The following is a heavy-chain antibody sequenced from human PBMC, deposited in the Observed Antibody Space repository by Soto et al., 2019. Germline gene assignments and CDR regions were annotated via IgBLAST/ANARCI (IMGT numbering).Heavy chain of an antibody. CDR2: ISAYNGNT. Sequence: QVQLVQSGAEVKKPGASVKVSCKASGYTFTSYGISWVRQAPGQGLEWMGWISAYNGNTNHAQKLQRRVIMTTDTSTSTAYMELRSLRSADTAVYYCARVIRIAVDGVRGGDCWGQGTLVTVSS. D-gene: IGHD6-19*01. J-gene: IGHJ4*02. CDR3: ARVIRIAVDGVRGGDC. CDR1: GYTFTSYG. V-gene: IGHV1-18*01.